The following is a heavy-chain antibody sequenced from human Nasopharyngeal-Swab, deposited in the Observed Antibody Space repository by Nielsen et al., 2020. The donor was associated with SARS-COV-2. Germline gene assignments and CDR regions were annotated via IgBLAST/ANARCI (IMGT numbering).Heavy chain of an antibody. CDR1: GYTLTELS. CDR2: FDPEDGET. J-gene: IGHJ4*02. CDR3: AREAAAGYFDY. D-gene: IGHD6-13*01. V-gene: IGHV1-24*01. Sequence: ASVKVSCKVSGYTLTELSMHWVRQAPGKGLEWMGGFDPEDGETIYAQKLQGRVTMTTDTSTSTAYMELRSLRSDDTAVYYCAREAAAGYFDYWGQGTLVTVSS.